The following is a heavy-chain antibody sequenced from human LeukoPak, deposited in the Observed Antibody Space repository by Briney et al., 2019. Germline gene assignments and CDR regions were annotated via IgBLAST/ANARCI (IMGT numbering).Heavy chain of an antibody. J-gene: IGHJ6*02. CDR3: ATSWGPDTSAFRWGRDGMDV. CDR2: ISKSGDHT. D-gene: IGHD3-16*01. CDR1: GLTFNNYA. V-gene: IGHV3-23*01. Sequence: SGGSLRLSCAVSGLTFNNYAMSWVRQAPGKGLEWVSAISKSGDHTYYAAFAKGRFTIYRDNSKNTQYLQMNSLRAEDTAVYYCATSWGPDTSAFRWGRDGMDVWGQGTTVIVS.